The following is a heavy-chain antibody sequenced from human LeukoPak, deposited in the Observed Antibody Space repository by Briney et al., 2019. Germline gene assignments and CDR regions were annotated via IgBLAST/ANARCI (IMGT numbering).Heavy chain of an antibody. CDR1: GGSISSYY. V-gene: IGHV4-59*08. D-gene: IGHD1-26*01. Sequence: SETLSLTCTVSGGSISSYYWSWIRQPPGKGLEWIGYIYYSGSTNYNPPLKSRVTISVDTSKNQFSLKLSSVTAADTAVYYCARHPNFDSGSYYYFDYWGQGTLVTVSS. CDR2: IYYSGST. J-gene: IGHJ4*02. CDR3: ARHPNFDSGSYYYFDY.